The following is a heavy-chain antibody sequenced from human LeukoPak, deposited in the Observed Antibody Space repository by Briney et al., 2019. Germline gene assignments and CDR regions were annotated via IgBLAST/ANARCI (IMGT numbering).Heavy chain of an antibody. J-gene: IGHJ4*02. CDR2: IYYSGST. V-gene: IGHV4-59*01. CDR3: ASRSSIWSGYQDTLYYFDS. CDR1: GGSISSYY. Sequence: SETLSLTCTVSGGSISSYYWSWIRQPPGKRLEWIGHIYYSGSTNYNPSLKSRVAISVDTSKNQFSLKLSSVTAADTAVYYCASRSSIWSGYQDTLYYFDSWGQGTLVTVSS. D-gene: IGHD3-3*01.